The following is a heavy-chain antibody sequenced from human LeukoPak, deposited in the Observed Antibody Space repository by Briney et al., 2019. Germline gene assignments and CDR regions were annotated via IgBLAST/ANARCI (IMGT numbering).Heavy chain of an antibody. D-gene: IGHD3-22*01. CDR3: ARVRLVTYYDSSGYYDY. CDR2: IYYTGST. CDR1: GGSISSYY. V-gene: IGHV4-59*01. J-gene: IGHJ4*02. Sequence: SETLSLTCTVSGGSISSYYWSWIRQPPGKGLEWIGYIYYTGSTNYNPSLKSRVTISVDASKNQFSLKLSSVTAADTAVYYCARVRLVTYYDSSGYYDYWGQGTLVTVSS.